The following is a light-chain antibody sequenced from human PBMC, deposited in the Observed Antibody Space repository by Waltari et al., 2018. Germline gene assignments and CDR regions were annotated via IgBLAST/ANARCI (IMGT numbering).Light chain of an antibody. CDR3: QSFDNMLSGGVV. J-gene: IGLJ2*01. V-gene: IGLV1-40*01. CDR1: PSNIRAGQD. Sequence: QSALTQPPSVSGTPGQRLTISCSRSPSNIRAGQDVHWYQHLPGTAPKLLIYGNNNRPSGVPDRFSGSKSGTSASLAITGLQADDEADYFCQSFDNMLSGGVVFGGGTKLAVL. CDR2: GNN.